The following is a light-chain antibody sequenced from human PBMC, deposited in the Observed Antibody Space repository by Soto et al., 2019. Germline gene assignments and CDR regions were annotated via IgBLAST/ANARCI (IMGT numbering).Light chain of an antibody. Sequence: QSVLTQPASVSGSPGQSITISCTGTSSDVGGYNHVSWYQQEPGKAPKLMIHEVSNRPSGVSNRFSGSKSGNTASLTIGRVEAGDEADYYCQVWDAGSDHVVFGGGTKLTVL. J-gene: IGLJ2*01. V-gene: IGLV2-14*01. CDR3: QVWDAGSDHVV. CDR2: EVS. CDR1: SSDVGGYNH.